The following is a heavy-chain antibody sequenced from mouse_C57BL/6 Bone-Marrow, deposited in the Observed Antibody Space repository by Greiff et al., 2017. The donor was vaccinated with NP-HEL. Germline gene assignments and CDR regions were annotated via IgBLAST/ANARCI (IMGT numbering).Heavy chain of an antibody. Sequence: QVQLKQPGAELVKPGASVKLSCKASGYTFTSYWMHWVKQRPGQGLEWIGNINPSNGGTNYNEKFKSKATLTVDKSSSTAYMQLSSLTSEDSAVYYCARVGSSYWYFDVWGTGTTVTVSS. D-gene: IGHD1-1*01. CDR3: ARVGSSYWYFDV. CDR1: GYTFTSYW. CDR2: INPSNGGT. V-gene: IGHV1-53*01. J-gene: IGHJ1*03.